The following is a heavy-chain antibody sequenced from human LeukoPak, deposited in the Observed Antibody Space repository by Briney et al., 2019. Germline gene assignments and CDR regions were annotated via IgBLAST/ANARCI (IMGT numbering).Heavy chain of an antibody. J-gene: IGHJ4*02. Sequence: GGSLRLSCAASGFSFSTYVMHWVRQAPGKGLEWVAVISYDGSNIFYADSVKGRFTISRDNSKNTLYLQMNSLRAEDTAVYYCANGGCSGGSCFTFDYWGQGTLVTVSS. CDR3: ANGGCSGGSCFTFDY. D-gene: IGHD2-15*01. CDR2: ISYDGSNI. CDR1: GFSFSTYV. V-gene: IGHV3-30*18.